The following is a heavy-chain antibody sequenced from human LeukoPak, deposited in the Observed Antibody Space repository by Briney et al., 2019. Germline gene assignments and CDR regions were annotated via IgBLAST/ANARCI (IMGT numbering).Heavy chain of an antibody. V-gene: IGHV4-30-2*01. Sequence: SETLSLTCAVSGGSISSGGYSWSWIRQPPGEGLEWIGYIYHSGSTYYNPSLKSRVTISVDRSKNQFSLKLSSVTAADTAVYYCARRYGSGSDYYYYGMDAWGQGTTVTVSS. CDR2: IYHSGST. CDR1: GGSISSGGYS. J-gene: IGHJ6*02. D-gene: IGHD3-10*01. CDR3: ARRYGSGSDYYYYGMDA.